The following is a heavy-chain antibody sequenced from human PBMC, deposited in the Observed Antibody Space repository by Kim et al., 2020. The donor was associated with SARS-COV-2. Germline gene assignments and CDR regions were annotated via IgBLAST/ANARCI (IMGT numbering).Heavy chain of an antibody. CDR3: ARDPDCTGGVCYGVWDY. CDR1: GGTFSSYA. J-gene: IGHJ4*02. Sequence: SVKVSCKASGGTFSSYAISWVRQAPGQGLEWMGGIIPIFGTANYAQKFQGRVTITADESTSTAYMELSSLRSEDTAVYYCARDPDCTGGVCYGVWDYWGQGTLVTVSS. V-gene: IGHV1-69*13. CDR2: IIPIFGTA. D-gene: IGHD2-8*02.